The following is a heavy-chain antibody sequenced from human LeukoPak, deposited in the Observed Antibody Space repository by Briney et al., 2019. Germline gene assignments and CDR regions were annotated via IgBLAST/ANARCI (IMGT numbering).Heavy chain of an antibody. CDR3: ARAPRSYDSSGYCDY. Sequence: SQTLSLTCTVSGHSISSGGYYWSWIRKHPGKGLEWIGYIYYSGSTYYNPSLKSRVTISVDTSKNQFSLKLSSVTAADTAVYYCARAPRSYDSSGYCDYWGQGTLVTVSS. CDR2: IYYSGST. V-gene: IGHV4-31*03. CDR1: GHSISSGGYY. J-gene: IGHJ4*02. D-gene: IGHD3-22*01.